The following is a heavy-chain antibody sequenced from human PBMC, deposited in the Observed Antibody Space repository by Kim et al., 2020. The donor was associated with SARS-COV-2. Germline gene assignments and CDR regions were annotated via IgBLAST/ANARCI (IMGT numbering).Heavy chain of an antibody. CDR1: GYTFTSYG. CDR3: ARDVYSSWPPDLFDP. V-gene: IGHV1-18*04. J-gene: IGHJ5*02. D-gene: IGHD6-13*01. CDR2: ISAYNGNT. Sequence: ASVKVSCKASGYTFTSYGISWVRQAPGQGLEWMGWISAYNGNTNYAQKLQGRVTMTTDTSTSTAYMELRSLRSDDTAVYYCARDVYSSWPPDLFDPWGQGTLVTVSS.